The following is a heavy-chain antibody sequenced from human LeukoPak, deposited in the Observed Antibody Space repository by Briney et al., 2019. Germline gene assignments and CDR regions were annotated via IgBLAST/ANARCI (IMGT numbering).Heavy chain of an antibody. CDR1: GDSISSYY. Sequence: PSETLSLTCTVSGDSISSYYWSWIRQPPGKGLDWTGYIHYSGSTNDNPSLKRRVTKTVDTPKNQSSPKLSSVTAADTAVYYCARKYYYDGSGYYQGAFDIWGPGTMVTVSS. J-gene: IGHJ3*02. V-gene: IGHV4-59*08. CDR3: ARKYYYDGSGYYQGAFDI. CDR2: IHYSGST. D-gene: IGHD3-22*01.